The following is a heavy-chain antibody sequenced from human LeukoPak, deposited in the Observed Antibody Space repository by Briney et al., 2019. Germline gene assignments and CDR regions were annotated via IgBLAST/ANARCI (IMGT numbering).Heavy chain of an antibody. J-gene: IGHJ4*02. Sequence: GSLRLSCEGSRYSFDSYAMTWVRQAPGKGLEWVSSINGGGDITYYAESVKGRFTVSRDNSKNTLFLQMNSLRAEDTAVFYCAKRYGDSTGWFFDFWGQGSLVTVSS. D-gene: IGHD6-13*01. CDR3: AKRYGDSTGWFFDF. CDR2: INGGGDIT. V-gene: IGHV3-23*01. CDR1: RYSFDSYA.